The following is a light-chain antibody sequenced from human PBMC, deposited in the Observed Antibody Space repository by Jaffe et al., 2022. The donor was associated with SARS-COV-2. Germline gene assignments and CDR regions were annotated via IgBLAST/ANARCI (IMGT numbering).Light chain of an antibody. CDR1: QSVSSSY. V-gene: IGKV3-20*01. Sequence: EIVVTQSPGTLSLSPGERATLSCRASQSVSSSYLAWYQQKPGQAPRLLMYGASSRATGIPDRFSGSGSGTEFTLTISRLEPEDFAVYYCQQYDTSSWTFGQGTKVEIK. CDR2: GAS. J-gene: IGKJ1*01. CDR3: QQYDTSSWT.